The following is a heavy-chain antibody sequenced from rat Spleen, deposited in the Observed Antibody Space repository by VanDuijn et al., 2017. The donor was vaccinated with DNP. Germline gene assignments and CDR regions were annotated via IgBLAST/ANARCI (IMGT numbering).Heavy chain of an antibody. V-gene: IGHV4-2*01. J-gene: IGHJ2*01. CDR2: VNKDSSTI. CDR3: ARGPNYGGYADYFDY. D-gene: IGHD1-11*01. Sequence: EVQLVESGGGPVQPGRSLKISCAASGFIFNDFWMGWVRQAPGKGLEWIGEVNKDSSTITYIPSLKDKFTISRDNDQNTLYLQMSKLGSEDTAIYDGARGPNYGGYADYFDYWGQGVMVTVSS. CDR1: GFIFNDFW.